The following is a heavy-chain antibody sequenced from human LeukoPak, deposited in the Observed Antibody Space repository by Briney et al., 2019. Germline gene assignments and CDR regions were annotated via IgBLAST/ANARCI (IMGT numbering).Heavy chain of an antibody. CDR2: ISGSGVST. Sequence: GGSLRLSCAASGFTFSRYAMSWVRQAPGKGLEWVSSISGSGVSTYYADSVKGRFTVSRDNSKNTLYLQMNSLRAEDTAVYYCASTTRGGTYYYYMDVWGKGTTVTISS. D-gene: IGHD1-1*01. CDR1: GFTFSRYA. CDR3: ASTTRGGTYYYYMDV. J-gene: IGHJ6*03. V-gene: IGHV3-23*01.